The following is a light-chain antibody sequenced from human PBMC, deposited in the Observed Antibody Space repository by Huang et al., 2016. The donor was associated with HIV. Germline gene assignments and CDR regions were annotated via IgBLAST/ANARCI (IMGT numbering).Light chain of an antibody. V-gene: IGKV1-39*01. CDR1: QSIATN. CDR3: QQSYNSPWT. Sequence: DIQMTQSPSSLSASVGDRVTITCRASQSIATNLNWYHQKPGKAPKRLIYAASSLQSGAPSRFNGSGSGTEFALTISSLQSEDLATYFCQQSYNSPWTFGQGTKVEV. J-gene: IGKJ1*01. CDR2: AAS.